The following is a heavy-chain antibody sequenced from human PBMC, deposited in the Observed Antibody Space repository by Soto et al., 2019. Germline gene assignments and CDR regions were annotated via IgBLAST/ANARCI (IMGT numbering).Heavy chain of an antibody. CDR1: GYTFFTYD. Sequence: ASVKVSCKASGYTFFTYDISWVRQAPGQGLEWMGWISTYSGDTKYAQKFQGRVTMTTGTSTTTAYLELRSLRSDDTAVYYCARHHGPTTSENWFDPWGQGTLVTVSS. CDR3: ARHHGPTTSENWFDP. CDR2: ISTYSGDT. V-gene: IGHV1-18*01. J-gene: IGHJ5*02. D-gene: IGHD5-12*01.